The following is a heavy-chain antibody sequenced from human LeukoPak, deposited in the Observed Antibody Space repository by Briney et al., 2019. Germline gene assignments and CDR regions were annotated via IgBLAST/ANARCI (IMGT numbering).Heavy chain of an antibody. Sequence: SETLSLTCAVSGGSISSGGYSWSWIRQPPGKGLEWIGYIYPSGNTYYNPSLKSRVTISVDTSKNQFSLKLSSVTAADTAVYYCARSIGSGIDYWGQGTLVTVSS. D-gene: IGHD1-26*01. J-gene: IGHJ4*02. CDR3: ARSIGSGIDY. CDR1: GGSISSGGYS. V-gene: IGHV4-30-2*01. CDR2: IYPSGNT.